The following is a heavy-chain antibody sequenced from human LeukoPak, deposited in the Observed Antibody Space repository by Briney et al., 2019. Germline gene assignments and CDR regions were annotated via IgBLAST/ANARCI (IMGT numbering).Heavy chain of an antibody. J-gene: IGHJ6*02. CDR1: GFTFSSYS. V-gene: IGHV3-21*01. CDR2: ISSSSSYI. Sequence: PGGSLRLSCAASGFTFSSYSMNWVRQAPGKGLEWVSSISSSSSYIYYADSVKGRFTISRDNAKNSLYLQMNSLRAEDTAVYYCARGGCSSTSCPYYCYGMDVWGQGTTVTVSS. D-gene: IGHD2-2*01. CDR3: ARGGCSSTSCPYYCYGMDV.